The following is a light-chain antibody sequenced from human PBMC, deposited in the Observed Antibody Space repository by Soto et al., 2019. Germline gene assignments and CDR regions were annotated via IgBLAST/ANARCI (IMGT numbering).Light chain of an antibody. CDR1: QSISGN. CDR2: GAS. J-gene: IGKJ1*01. CDR3: QQYNNWPRT. V-gene: IGKV3-15*01. Sequence: EIVMTQSPATLSVSPGERATLSCRASQSISGNLAWYQQKPGQAPRLLIFGASTRATGIPARFSGSGSGTEFTLTISSLQSEDFAVYYCQQYNNWPRTFGQGTKVEI.